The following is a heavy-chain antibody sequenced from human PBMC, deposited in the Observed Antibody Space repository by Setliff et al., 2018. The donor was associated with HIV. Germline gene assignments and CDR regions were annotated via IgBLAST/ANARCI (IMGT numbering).Heavy chain of an antibody. J-gene: IGHJ3*02. Sequence: GGSLRLSCAASGFTFSTYAMHWVRQAPGKGLEWISYISTSGDTIYYAASVRGRFTISRDSAKNSLYLQLHSLRPEDTALYYCARVDYVWGTHRYAFDIWGQGTMVTVSS. V-gene: IGHV3-48*03. CDR3: ARVDYVWGTHRYAFDI. CDR1: GFTFSTYA. CDR2: ISTSGDTI. D-gene: IGHD3-16*02.